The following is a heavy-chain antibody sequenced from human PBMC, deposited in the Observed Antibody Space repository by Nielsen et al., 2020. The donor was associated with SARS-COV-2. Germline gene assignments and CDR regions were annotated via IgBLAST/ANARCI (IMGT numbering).Heavy chain of an antibody. CDR1: GFTFDDYA. D-gene: IGHD5/OR15-5a*01. CDR2: INWNSGSI. V-gene: IGHV3-9*01. J-gene: IGHJ6*03. CDR3: AKELEVCCHYMDV. Sequence: SLKISCAASGFTFDDYAMHWVRQAPGKGLEWVSGINWNSGSIVYADSVKGRFTISRDNAKNSLYLQMNSLRDEDTAVYFCAKELEVCCHYMDVWGKGTTVTVSS.